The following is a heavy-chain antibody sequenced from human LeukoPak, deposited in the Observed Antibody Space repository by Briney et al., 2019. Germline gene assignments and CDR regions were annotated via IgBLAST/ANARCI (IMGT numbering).Heavy chain of an antibody. J-gene: IGHJ4*02. CDR1: GFTFSSYA. D-gene: IGHD3-10*01. V-gene: IGHV3-23*01. Sequence: GRSLRLSCAASGFTFSSYAMSWVRQAPGKGLEWVSAISGSGGSTYYADSVKGRFTISRDNSKNTLYLQMNSLRAEDTAVYYCAPFTMVRGAAFDYWGQGTLVTVSS. CDR3: APFTMVRGAAFDY. CDR2: ISGSGGST.